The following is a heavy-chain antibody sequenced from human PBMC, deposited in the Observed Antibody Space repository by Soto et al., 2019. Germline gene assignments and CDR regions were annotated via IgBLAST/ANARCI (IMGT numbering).Heavy chain of an antibody. V-gene: IGHV1-69*06. J-gene: IGHJ6*02. CDR1: GGTSSNFV. CDR3: ARPKRSGYDRGDSYYHTMDV. D-gene: IGHD3-3*01. CDR2: ILPMFGAV. Sequence: QVQRVQSGTEVKKSGSSVKVSCRASGGTSSNFVITWVRQVPGQGLEWLGGILPMFGAVKYAQKFQDRIIITADRSTQTAAMELGSLRSEDTAVYYCARPKRSGYDRGDSYYHTMDVWGHGTTVTVS.